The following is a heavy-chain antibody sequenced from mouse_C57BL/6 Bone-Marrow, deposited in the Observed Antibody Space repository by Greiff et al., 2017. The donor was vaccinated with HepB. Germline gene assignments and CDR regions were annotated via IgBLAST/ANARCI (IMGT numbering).Heavy chain of an antibody. J-gene: IGHJ3*01. V-gene: IGHV2-9-1*01. CDR3: ARNHDYGSSYGFAY. D-gene: IGHD1-1*01. CDR1: GFSLTSYA. CDR2: IWTGGGT. Sequence: VKVVESGPGLVAPSQSLSITCTVSGFSLTSYAISWVRQPPGKGLEWLGVIWTGGGTNYNSALKSRLSISKDNSKSQVFLKMNSLQTDDTARYYCARNHDYGSSYGFAYWGQGTLVTVSA.